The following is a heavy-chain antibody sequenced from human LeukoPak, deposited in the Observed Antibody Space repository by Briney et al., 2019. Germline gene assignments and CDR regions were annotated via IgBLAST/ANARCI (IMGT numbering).Heavy chain of an antibody. CDR2: IYSGGST. CDR3: ARRPPRYYDYVWGSYPDYFDY. CDR1: GFTVSSNY. J-gene: IGHJ4*02. D-gene: IGHD3-16*02. V-gene: IGHV3-66*01. Sequence: GGSLRLSCAASGFTVSSNYMSWVRQAPGKGLEWVSVIYSGGSTYYADSVKGRFTISRDNSKNTLYLQMKSLRAEDTAVYYCARRPPRYYDYVWGSYPDYFDYWGERTLVTVSS.